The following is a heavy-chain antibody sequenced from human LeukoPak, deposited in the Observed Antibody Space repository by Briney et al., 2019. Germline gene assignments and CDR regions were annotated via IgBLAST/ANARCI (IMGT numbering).Heavy chain of an antibody. CDR2: INHSGGT. V-gene: IGHV4-34*01. J-gene: IGHJ4*02. D-gene: IGHD2-15*01. CDR3: ARGRRLLYDY. CDR1: GGSFSGYY. Sequence: SETLSLTCAVYGGSFSGYYWSWIRQPPGKGLEWIGEINHSGGTNYNPSLKSRVTISVDTSKNQFSLELSSVTAADTAVYYCARGRRLLYDYWGQGTLVTVSS.